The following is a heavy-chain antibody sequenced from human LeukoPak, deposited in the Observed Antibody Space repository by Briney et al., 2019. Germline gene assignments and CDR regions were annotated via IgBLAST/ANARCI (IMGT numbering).Heavy chain of an antibody. CDR1: GFNVGLSY. J-gene: IGHJ4*02. CDR2: VFGGGSK. D-gene: IGHD1-26*01. V-gene: IGHV3-53*01. Sequence: PGGSLRLSCAATGFNVGLSYMTWVRQAPGKGLEWLAVVFGGGSKYHADSVKDRFTISRDTVRNTVDLQMKSLRVEDTAVYYCARTRSGSRDCWGQGTLVVVSS. CDR3: ARTRSGSRDC.